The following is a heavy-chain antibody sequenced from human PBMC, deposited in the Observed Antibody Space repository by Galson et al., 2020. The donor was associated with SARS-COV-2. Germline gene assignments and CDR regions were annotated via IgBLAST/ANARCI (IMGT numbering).Heavy chain of an antibody. J-gene: IGHJ6*02. Sequence: SETLSLTCAVYGGSFSGYYWTWIRQPPGKGLEWIGEINHSGSSNYNPSLKSRVTMSVDTSKNQFSLKLSSVTAADTAVYYCARERYSSSWDYYGRDVWGQGTTVTV. D-gene: IGHD6-13*01. CDR1: GGSFSGYY. V-gene: IGHV4-34*01. CDR2: INHSGSS. CDR3: ARERYSSSWDYYGRDV.